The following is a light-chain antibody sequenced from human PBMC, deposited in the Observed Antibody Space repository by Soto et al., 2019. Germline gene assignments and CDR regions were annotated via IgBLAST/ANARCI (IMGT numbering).Light chain of an antibody. J-gene: IGLJ2*01. CDR2: EVS. Sequence: QPVLTQPPSASGSPGQSVTISCTGSSSDVGANNYVSWYQQHPGKAPKLMIYEVSKRPSGVPDRFSGSKSGNTASLTVSGLQAEDEADYYCSSFAGSKVFGGGTQLTVL. V-gene: IGLV2-8*01. CDR1: SSDVGANNY. CDR3: SSFAGSKV.